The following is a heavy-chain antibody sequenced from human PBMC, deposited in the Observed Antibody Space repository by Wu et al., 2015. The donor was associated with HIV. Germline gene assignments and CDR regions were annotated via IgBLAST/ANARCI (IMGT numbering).Heavy chain of an antibody. CDR3: GRRGSWGDRTTIIRGGVDV. D-gene: IGHD3-10*01. Sequence: QVQLVQSGAEVKKPGSSVKVSCKVSGGTFSSYAINWVRQAPGQGLEWMGRIIPVFGTTNYAQKFQGRVTITADQSTSTAYMELSSLRSGDTAIYYCGRRGSWGDRTTIIRGGVDVWGQGTTVSVSS. V-gene: IGHV1-69*13. CDR2: IIPVFGTT. CDR1: GGTFSSYA. J-gene: IGHJ6*02.